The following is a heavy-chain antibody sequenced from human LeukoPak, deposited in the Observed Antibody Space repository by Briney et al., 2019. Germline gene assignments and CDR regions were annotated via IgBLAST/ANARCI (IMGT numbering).Heavy chain of an antibody. CDR2: IYYSGST. CDR1: GGSISSGDYY. J-gene: IGHJ4*02. D-gene: IGHD4-17*01. CDR3: ARVRGYGDDNSAAALYYFDY. V-gene: IGHV4-30-4*01. Sequence: SETLSLTCTVSGGSISSGDYYWSWIRQPPGKGLEWIGYIYYSGSTYYNPSLKSRVTISVDTSKNQFSLKLSSVTAADTAVYYCARVRGYGDDNSAAALYYFDYWGQGTLVTVSS.